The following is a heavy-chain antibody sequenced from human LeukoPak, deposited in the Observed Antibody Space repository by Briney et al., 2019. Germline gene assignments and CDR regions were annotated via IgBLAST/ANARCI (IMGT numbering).Heavy chain of an antibody. CDR1: GYTLTDHY. V-gene: IGHV1-2*02. CDR2: INPSSGGA. D-gene: IGHD4-17*01. J-gene: IGHJ4*02. Sequence: ASVKVSCKASGYTLTDHYMHWVRQAPGQGLEWMGWINPSSGGANYAQKFQGRVTVTRDTSISTAYMELSRLRPDDTAVYYCVRDDYGDWGQGTLVTVSS. CDR3: VRDDYGD.